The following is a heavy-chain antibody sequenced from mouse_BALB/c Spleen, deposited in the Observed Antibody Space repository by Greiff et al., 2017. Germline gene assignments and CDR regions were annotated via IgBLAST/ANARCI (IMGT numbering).Heavy chain of an antibody. D-gene: IGHD3-2*01. CDR1: GYTFSSYW. CDR2: ILPGSGST. Sequence: QVQLQQSGAELMKPGASVKISCKATGYTFSSYWIEWVKQRPGHGLEWIGEILPGSGSTNHNEKFKGKATFTADTSSNTAYMQLSSLTSEDSAVYYCARDSSGYRDAMDYWGQGTSVTVSS. CDR3: ARDSSGYRDAMDY. V-gene: IGHV1-9*01. J-gene: IGHJ4*01.